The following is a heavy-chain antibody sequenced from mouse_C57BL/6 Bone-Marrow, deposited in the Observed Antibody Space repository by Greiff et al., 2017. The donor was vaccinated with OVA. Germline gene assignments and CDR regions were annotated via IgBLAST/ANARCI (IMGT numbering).Heavy chain of an antibody. J-gene: IGHJ4*01. CDR3: ARWDSNPAMDY. CDR2: IYPSDSET. CDR1: GYTFTSYW. Sequence: QVQLQQPGAELVRPGSSVKLSCKASGYTFTSYWMDWVKQRPGQGLEWIGNIYPSDSETHYNQKFKDKATLTVDKSSSTAYMQLSSLTSEDSAVYYCARWDSNPAMDYWCQGTSVTVSS. V-gene: IGHV1-61*01. D-gene: IGHD2-5*01.